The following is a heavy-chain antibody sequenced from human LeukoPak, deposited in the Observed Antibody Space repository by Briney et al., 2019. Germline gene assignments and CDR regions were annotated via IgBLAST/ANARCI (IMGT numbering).Heavy chain of an antibody. CDR1: GFTFSSYA. V-gene: IGHV3-23*01. CDR2: ISGSGGST. J-gene: IGHJ3*02. CDR3: AKGEYYDSSGYYYVGGAFDI. Sequence: PGWSLRLSCAASGFTFSSYAMSWVRQAPGKGLEWVSAISGSGGSTYYADSVKGRFTISRDNSKNTLYLQMNSLRAEDTAVYYCAKGEYYDSSGYYYVGGAFDIWGQGTMVTVSS. D-gene: IGHD3-22*01.